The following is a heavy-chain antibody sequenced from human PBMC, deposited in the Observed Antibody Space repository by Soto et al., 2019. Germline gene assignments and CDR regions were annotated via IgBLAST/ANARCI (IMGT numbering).Heavy chain of an antibody. Sequence: GGSLRLSCVASRFSFSSYELSWVRQAAGKGLEWVSRVSLTGDRTNYAGSVKGRFTVSRDNFKNTLYLEMDSLRPEDTAIYYCARGGGYCTPTSCAIDSWGRGTPVTVSS. V-gene: IGHV3-23*01. CDR3: ARGGGYCTPTSCAIDS. CDR1: RFSFSSYE. J-gene: IGHJ4*02. CDR2: VSLTGDRT. D-gene: IGHD2-8*01.